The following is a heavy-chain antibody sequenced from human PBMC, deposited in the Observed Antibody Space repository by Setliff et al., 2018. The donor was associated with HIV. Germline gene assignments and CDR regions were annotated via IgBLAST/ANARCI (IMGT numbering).Heavy chain of an antibody. Sequence: PGGSLRLSCAASGFIFSDYYMSWIRQAPGKGLEWVSYISHSGFTIYYADSVKGRFTISRDNAKNSLSLQMNSLRAEDTAVYYCATSWRDGYPGDYWGQGTLVTVSS. CDR2: ISHSGFTI. CDR1: GFIFSDYY. D-gene: IGHD5-12*01. CDR3: ATSWRDGYPGDY. V-gene: IGHV3-11*04. J-gene: IGHJ4*02.